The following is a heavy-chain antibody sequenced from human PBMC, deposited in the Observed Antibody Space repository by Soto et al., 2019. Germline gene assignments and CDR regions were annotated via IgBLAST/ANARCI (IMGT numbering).Heavy chain of an antibody. CDR1: GYTFTSYG. D-gene: IGHD5-18*01. CDR2: ISAYNGNT. CDR3: ARGGAVTAMVGKYYYYYYGMDV. V-gene: IGHV1-18*01. J-gene: IGHJ6*02. Sequence: GASVKVSCKASGYTFTSYGISWVRQAPGQGLEWMGWISAYNGNTNYAQKLQGRVTMTTDTSTSTAYMELSSLRSEDTAVYYCARGGAVTAMVGKYYYYYYGMDVWGQGTTVTVSS.